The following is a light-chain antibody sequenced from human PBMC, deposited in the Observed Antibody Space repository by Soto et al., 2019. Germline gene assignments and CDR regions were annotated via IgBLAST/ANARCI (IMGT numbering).Light chain of an antibody. J-gene: IGKJ4*01. Sequence: DIQLTQSPSFLSASVGDRVTITCRASQGIRNDLAWYQQKPGEAPEVLSYAASTLQSGVPSKFSGSGSGTEFTLTISSLQPEDFATYYCPHLTSYQVTFGGGTKVEIK. V-gene: IGKV1-9*01. CDR1: QGIRND. CDR3: PHLTSYQVT. CDR2: AAS.